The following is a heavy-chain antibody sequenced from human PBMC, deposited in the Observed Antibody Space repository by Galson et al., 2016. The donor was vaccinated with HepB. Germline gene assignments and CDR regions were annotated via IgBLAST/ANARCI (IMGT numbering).Heavy chain of an antibody. CDR3: ARRTINGWYAY. CDR1: GFSLTTSGMS. Sequence: PALVKPTQTLTMTCTFSGFSLTTSGMSVSWFRQPPGKALEWLARINGADVKYYTASLKTRLTISKDTSKNQVVLTMTKMDPVDTGTYYCARRTINGWYAYWGQGSLGTVSS. J-gene: IGHJ4*02. D-gene: IGHD6-19*01. V-gene: IGHV2-70*11. CDR2: INGADVK.